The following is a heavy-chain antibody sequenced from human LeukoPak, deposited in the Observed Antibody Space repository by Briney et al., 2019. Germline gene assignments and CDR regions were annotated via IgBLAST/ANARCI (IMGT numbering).Heavy chain of an antibody. Sequence: GGSLRLSCAASGFTFSSYAMSWVRQAPGKGLEWVSAISGSGGSTYYADSVKGRFTISRDNSKNTLYLQMNSLRAEDTAVYYCAKDLVGYCTGGVCPYFDYRGQGTLVTVSS. CDR1: GFTFSSYA. J-gene: IGHJ4*02. CDR2: ISGSGGST. D-gene: IGHD2-8*02. V-gene: IGHV3-23*01. CDR3: AKDLVGYCTGGVCPYFDY.